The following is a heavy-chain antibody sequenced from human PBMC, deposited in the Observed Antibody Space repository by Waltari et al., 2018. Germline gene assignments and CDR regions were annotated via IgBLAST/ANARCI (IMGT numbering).Heavy chain of an antibody. D-gene: IGHD2-15*01. V-gene: IGHV3-30-3*01. CDR2: ISYDGSNK. CDR3: ARDREYCSGGSCYPYPDAFDI. CDR1: GFTFSSYA. J-gene: IGHJ3*02. Sequence: VQLLESGGGLVQPGGSLRLSCAASGFTFSSYAMSWVRQAPGKGLEWVAVISYDGSNKYYADSVKGRFTISRDNSKNTLYLQMNSLRAEDTAVYYCARDREYCSGGSCYPYPDAFDIWGQGTMVTVSS.